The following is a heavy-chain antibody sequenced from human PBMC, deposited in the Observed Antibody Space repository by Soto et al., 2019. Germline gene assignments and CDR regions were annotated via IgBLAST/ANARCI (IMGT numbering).Heavy chain of an antibody. CDR2: ISAYNGNT. V-gene: IGHV1-18*01. Sequence: ASVKVSCKASGYTFTSYGISWVRQAPGQGLEWMGWISAYNGNTNYAQKLQGRVTMTTDTSTSTAYIELRSLRSDDTAVYYCARDGRYDFWSGYDDYWGQGTLVTVSS. D-gene: IGHD3-3*01. J-gene: IGHJ4*02. CDR1: GYTFTSYG. CDR3: ARDGRYDFWSGYDDY.